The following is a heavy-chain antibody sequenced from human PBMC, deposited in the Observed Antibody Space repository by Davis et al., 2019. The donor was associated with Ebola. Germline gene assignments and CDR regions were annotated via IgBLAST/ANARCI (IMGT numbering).Heavy chain of an antibody. Sequence: MPSETLSLTCAVYGGPFSGYYWSWIRQPPGKGLEWIGEINHSGSTNYNPSLKSRVTISVDTSKNQFSLKLSSVTAADTAVYYCASTIAVAWESYLDNWGQGTLVTVSS. CDR1: GGPFSGYY. CDR2: INHSGST. CDR3: ASTIAVAWESYLDN. J-gene: IGHJ4*02. V-gene: IGHV4-34*01. D-gene: IGHD6-19*01.